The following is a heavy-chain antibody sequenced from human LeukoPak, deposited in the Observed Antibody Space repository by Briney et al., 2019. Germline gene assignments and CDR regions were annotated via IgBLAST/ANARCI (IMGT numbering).Heavy chain of an antibody. CDR2: ITGNGGST. V-gene: IGHV3-23*01. Sequence: PGRSLTLSCPLSALTFSTFAMTCVRHAAGGGREWVSSITGNGGSTYYADSVKGRFTISRDKSKNTLHRQMNSLRAEDTAVYHCARDSGSYLQPTDYWGQGTLVTVSS. J-gene: IGHJ4*02. CDR1: ALTFSTFA. CDR3: ARDSGSYLQPTDY. D-gene: IGHD1-26*01.